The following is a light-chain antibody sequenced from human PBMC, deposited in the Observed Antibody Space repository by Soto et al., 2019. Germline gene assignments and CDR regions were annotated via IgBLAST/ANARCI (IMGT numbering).Light chain of an antibody. CDR3: SSYATSSTVV. CDR1: SSDVGAYKY. V-gene: IGLV2-14*01. CDR2: EVL. J-gene: IGLJ2*01. Sequence: QSALTQPPSVSGSPGQSITISCTGTSSDVGAYKYVSWYQQHPGKAPKLIIYEVLNRPSGVSNRFSGSKSGNTASLTISGLQAEDEALYYCSSYATSSTVVFGGGTQLTVL.